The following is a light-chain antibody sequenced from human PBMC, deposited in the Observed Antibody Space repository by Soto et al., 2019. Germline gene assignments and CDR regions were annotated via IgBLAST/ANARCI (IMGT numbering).Light chain of an antibody. V-gene: IGKV3-20*01. CDR2: GAS. CDR3: QQYGSSPLL. J-gene: IGKJ4*01. CDR1: QSVSNSY. Sequence: EIVLTQSPGTLSLSPGERATLSCRASQSVSNSYLAWYQQKPGQAPRLLIYGASRRATGIPDRFSGSGSGTDFTLTISRLEPEDFAVYYCQQYGSSPLLFGGGTKVEIK.